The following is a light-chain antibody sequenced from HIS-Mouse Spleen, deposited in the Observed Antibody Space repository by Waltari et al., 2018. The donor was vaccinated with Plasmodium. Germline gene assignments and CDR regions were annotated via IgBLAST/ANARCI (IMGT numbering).Light chain of an antibody. CDR1: KLGDKY. CDR3: QAWDSSTDYV. CDR2: QDS. J-gene: IGLJ1*01. V-gene: IGLV3-1*01. Sequence: SYELTQPPSESVSPGQTASITCSGDKLGDKYACWYQQKPGQSPVLVIYQDSKRPSGIPERFSGSNSGNTATLTISGTQAMDEADYYCQAWDSSTDYVFGTGTKVTVL.